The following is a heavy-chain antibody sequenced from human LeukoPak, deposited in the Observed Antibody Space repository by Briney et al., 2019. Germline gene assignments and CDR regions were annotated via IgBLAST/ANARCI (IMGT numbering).Heavy chain of an antibody. Sequence: ASVKVSCKASGYTFTSYGISWVRQAPGQGLEWMGWISAYNGNTNYAQKLQGRVTMTTDTSTSTAYMELRSLRSDDTAVYYCARDSVYCTNGVCYTDYFDYWGQGTLVTVSS. CDR2: ISAYNGNT. CDR1: GYTFTSYG. D-gene: IGHD2-8*01. V-gene: IGHV1-18*01. CDR3: ARDSVYCTNGVCYTDYFDY. J-gene: IGHJ4*02.